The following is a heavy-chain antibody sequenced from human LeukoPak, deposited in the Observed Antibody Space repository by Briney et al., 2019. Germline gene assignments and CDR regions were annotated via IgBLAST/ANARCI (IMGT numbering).Heavy chain of an antibody. J-gene: IGHJ3*02. Sequence: SETLSLTCTVSGGSISSYYWSWIRQPPGKGLEWIGYIYYSGSTNYNPSLKSRVTISVDTSKNQFSLKLSSVTAADTAVYYCARGNSYGRHDAFDIWGQGTMVTVSS. V-gene: IGHV4-59*08. CDR1: GGSISSYY. CDR2: IYYSGST. D-gene: IGHD5-18*01. CDR3: ARGNSYGRHDAFDI.